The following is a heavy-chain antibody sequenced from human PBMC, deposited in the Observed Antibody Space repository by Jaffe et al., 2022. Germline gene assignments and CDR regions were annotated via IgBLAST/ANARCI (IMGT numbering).Heavy chain of an antibody. Sequence: QVQLQESGPGLVKPSETLSLTCAVSGYSISSGYYWGWIRQPPGKGLEWIGSIYHSGSTYYNPSLKSRVTISVDTSKNQFSLKLSSVTAADTAVYYCARATRFGETLAFNWFDPWGQGTLVTVSS. V-gene: IGHV4-38-2*01. J-gene: IGHJ5*02. CDR3: ARATRFGETLAFNWFDP. CDR1: GYSISSGYY. CDR2: IYHSGST. D-gene: IGHD3-10*01.